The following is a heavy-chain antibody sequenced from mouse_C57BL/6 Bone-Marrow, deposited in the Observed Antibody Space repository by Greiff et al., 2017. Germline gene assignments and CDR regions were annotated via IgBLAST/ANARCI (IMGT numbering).Heavy chain of an antibody. D-gene: IGHD2-3*01. Sequence: EVQLQQSGPELVKPGASVKISCKASGYTFTDYYMNWVKQSHGKSLEWIGDINPNNGGTSYNQKFKGKATLTADKSSSTAYMQLRSLTSEDSAVYCCARADDGYYWYFEVWGTGTTVTVSS. V-gene: IGHV1-26*01. J-gene: IGHJ1*03. CDR1: GYTFTDYY. CDR2: INPNNGGT. CDR3: ARADDGYYWYFEV.